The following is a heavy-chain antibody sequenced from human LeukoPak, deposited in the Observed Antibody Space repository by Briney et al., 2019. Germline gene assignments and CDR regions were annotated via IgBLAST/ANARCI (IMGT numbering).Heavy chain of an antibody. CDR3: AISTSANY. J-gene: IGHJ4*02. CDR1: EFICNRSC. D-gene: IGHD6-25*01. Sequence: GGSLILFCAACEFICNRSCMDWVRQAPGKGLEWVATMDPSGSHKRYVDSVEGCFTISKDNTGTSLYLDMYGLRAEATAIYFFAISTSANYGRQGTLVTVSS. CDR2: MDPSGSHK. V-gene: IGHV3-7*01.